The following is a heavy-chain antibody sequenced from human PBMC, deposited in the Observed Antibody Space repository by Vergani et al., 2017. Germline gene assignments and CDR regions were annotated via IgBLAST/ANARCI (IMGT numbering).Heavy chain of an antibody. CDR3: ARGCRAVAGTPYYYDMDV. Sequence: QVQLVESGGGVVQPGRSLRLSCAASGFTFSSYAMHWVRQAPGKGLEWVAVISYDGRNKYYADSVKGRFTISRDKSKNTLYLQMTGLIAEDTAVYYCARGCRAVAGTPYYYDMDVWRKGP. D-gene: IGHD6-19*01. CDR1: GFTFSSYA. V-gene: IGHV3-30*04. J-gene: IGHJ6*03. CDR2: ISYDGRNK.